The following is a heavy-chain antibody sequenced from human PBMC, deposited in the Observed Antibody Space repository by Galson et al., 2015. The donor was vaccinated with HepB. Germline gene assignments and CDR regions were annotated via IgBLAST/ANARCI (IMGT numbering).Heavy chain of an antibody. CDR3: ASSRDGSGYYYYFDY. CDR2: ISPICGIA. V-gene: IGHV1-69*01. D-gene: IGHD3-22*01. CDR1: GVTFSGYA. J-gene: IGHJ4*02. Sequence: SLKVSCEASGVTFSGYAISWVRQAPGQGLEWVGGISPICGIANYAQTFQGRVTITADEATSTAYMELNSLRSEDTAVYYCASSRDGSGYYYYFDYWGQGTLVTVSS.